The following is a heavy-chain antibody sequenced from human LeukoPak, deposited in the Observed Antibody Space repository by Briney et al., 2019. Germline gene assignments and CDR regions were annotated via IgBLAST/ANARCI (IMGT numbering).Heavy chain of an antibody. CDR2: ISYDGSNK. V-gene: IGHV3-30*03. Sequence: GGSLRLSCAASGFTFSSYGMHWARQAPGKGLEWVAVISYDGSNKYYADSVKGRFTISRDNSKNSLYLQMNSLRAEDTAVYYCARVVGALLWFGELSDETYFDYWGQGTLVTVSS. D-gene: IGHD3-10*01. CDR1: GFTFSSYG. J-gene: IGHJ4*02. CDR3: ARVVGALLWFGELSDETYFDY.